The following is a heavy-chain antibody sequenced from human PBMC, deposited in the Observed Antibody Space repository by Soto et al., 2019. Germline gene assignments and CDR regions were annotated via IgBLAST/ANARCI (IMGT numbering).Heavy chain of an antibody. CDR1: GFTFSSYA. V-gene: IGHV3-23*01. CDR2: TSGSGGST. CDR3: AKVGGSYDRSGYYYQAAAFDI. J-gene: IGHJ3*02. Sequence: EVQLLESGGGLVQPGGSLRLSCAASGFTFSSYALSWVRQAPGKGLEWVSATSGSGGSTYYADSVRGRFTISRANSKDTLFLQMNSLRAEDTAVYYCAKVGGSYDRSGYYYQAAAFDIWGPGTMVTVSS. D-gene: IGHD3-22*01.